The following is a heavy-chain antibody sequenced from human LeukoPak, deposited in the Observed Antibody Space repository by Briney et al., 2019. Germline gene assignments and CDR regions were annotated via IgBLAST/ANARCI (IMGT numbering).Heavy chain of an antibody. Sequence: PGGSLRLSCAASGFTFSDYYMSWIRQAPGKGLEWVSYISSSGSTIYYADSVKGRFTISRDNAKNSLYLQMNSLRAEDTAVYYCAKGRRVAAAGTNYYYYMDVWGKGTTVTVSS. D-gene: IGHD6-13*01. V-gene: IGHV3-11*04. CDR1: GFTFSDYY. J-gene: IGHJ6*03. CDR3: AKGRRVAAAGTNYYYYMDV. CDR2: ISSSGSTI.